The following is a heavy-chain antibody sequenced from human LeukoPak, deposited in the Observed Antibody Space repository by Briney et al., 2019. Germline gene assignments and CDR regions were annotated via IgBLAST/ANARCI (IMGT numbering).Heavy chain of an antibody. D-gene: IGHD3-22*01. CDR2: IYYSGST. CDR1: GVSMSSSKYY. Sequence: PSETLSLTFTVSGVSMSSSKYYWGWIRQPPGKGLEWIGSIYYSGSTYYNPSLKSRVTISVDTSKNQFSLKLSSVTAADTAVYYCARATDSSGDALVISVEGTMVTVSS. CDR3: ARATDSSGDALVI. J-gene: IGHJ3*02. V-gene: IGHV4-39*01.